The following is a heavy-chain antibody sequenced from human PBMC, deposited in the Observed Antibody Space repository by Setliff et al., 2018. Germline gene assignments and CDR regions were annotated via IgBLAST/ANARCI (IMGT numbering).Heavy chain of an antibody. J-gene: IGHJ6*03. CDR1: GFTFRNFG. Sequence: GGSLRLSCVVSGFTFRNFGMTWVRQAPGKGLEWVGRIRTKTDGGTADYAAPVKGRFTISRDDSKNTLYLQMNSLKTEDTAVYYCTTSISEDYDYGENEGVYYYYYYMDVWGKGTTVTVSS. CDR2: IRTKTDGGTA. D-gene: IGHD4-17*01. V-gene: IGHV3-15*01. CDR3: TTSISEDYDYGENEGVYYYYYYMDV.